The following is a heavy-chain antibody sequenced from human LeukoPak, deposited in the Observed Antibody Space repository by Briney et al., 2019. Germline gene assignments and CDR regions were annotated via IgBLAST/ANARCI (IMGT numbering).Heavy chain of an antibody. Sequence: GRSLRLSCAASGFTFNSYAMHWVRQAPGKGLEWLALISYDGSKEYYADSVKGRFTVSRDNSRNTLFLQMISLRAEDTAIYYCAKDYRTGDLWTGNLGDWGQGTLVTVSS. D-gene: IGHD3/OR15-3a*01. V-gene: IGHV3-30*04. CDR3: AKDYRTGDLWTGNLGD. J-gene: IGHJ4*02. CDR2: ISYDGSKE. CDR1: GFTFNSYA.